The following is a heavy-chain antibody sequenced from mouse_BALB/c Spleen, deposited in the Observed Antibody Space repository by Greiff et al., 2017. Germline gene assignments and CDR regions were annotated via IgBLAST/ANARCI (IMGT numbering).Heavy chain of an antibody. CDR1: GYTFTSYW. Sequence: EVQLQQSGTVLARPGASVKMSCKASGYTFTSYWMHWVKQRPGQGLEWIGAIYPGNSDTSYNQKFKGKAKLTAVTSTSTAYMELSSLTNEDSAVYYCTRRAYYGNYGAFDYWGQGTTLTVSS. D-gene: IGHD2-10*01. V-gene: IGHV1-5*01. CDR2: IYPGNSDT. J-gene: IGHJ2*01. CDR3: TRRAYYGNYGAFDY.